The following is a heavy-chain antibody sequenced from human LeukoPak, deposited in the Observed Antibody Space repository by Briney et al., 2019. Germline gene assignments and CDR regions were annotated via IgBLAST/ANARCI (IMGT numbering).Heavy chain of an antibody. D-gene: IGHD2-21*01. J-gene: IGHJ4*02. V-gene: IGHV4-34*01. Sequence: SETLSLTCAVYGGSFSGYYWSWIRQPPGKGLEWIGEINHSGSTNYNPSLKSRVTISVDTSKNQFSLKLSSVTAADTAVYYCARDRFVGGVDYWGQGALVTVSS. CDR2: INHSGST. CDR1: GGSFSGYY. CDR3: ARDRFVGGVDY.